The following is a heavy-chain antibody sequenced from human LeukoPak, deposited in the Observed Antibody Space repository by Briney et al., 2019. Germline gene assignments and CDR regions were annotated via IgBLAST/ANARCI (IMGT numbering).Heavy chain of an antibody. Sequence: ASVKVSCRASGHTFIAYYMHWVRRAPGQGLEWMGWINPSSGGTNYAQKFQGRVTMTRDTSISTAYMELSELRSDDTAVYYCAGQKDPRPIDYWGQGTLITVSS. V-gene: IGHV1-2*02. CDR2: INPSSGGT. CDR1: GHTFIAYY. J-gene: IGHJ4*02. CDR3: AGQKDPRPIDY.